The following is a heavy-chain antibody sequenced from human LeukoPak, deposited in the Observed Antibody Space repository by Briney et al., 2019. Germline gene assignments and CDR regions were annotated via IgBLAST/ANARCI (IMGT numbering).Heavy chain of an antibody. CDR3: VGDVDTAEVQGDHHYYYMDV. Sequence: SVKVSCKASGGTFGSLANNWVRQPPAQGLDLMGVFLTIYGTPNYEQKFQGRLTITADEFTKTAYMELSNLRSDDTAVYYCVGDVDTAEVQGDHHYYYMDVWGKGTTVTVSS. CDR2: FLTIYGTP. D-gene: IGHD5-18*01. CDR1: GGTFGSLA. J-gene: IGHJ6*03. V-gene: IGHV1-69*01.